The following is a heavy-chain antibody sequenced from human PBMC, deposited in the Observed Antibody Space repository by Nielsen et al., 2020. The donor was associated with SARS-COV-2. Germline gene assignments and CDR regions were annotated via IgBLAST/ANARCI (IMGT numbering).Heavy chain of an antibody. CDR2: IYYSGIT. V-gene: IGHV4-59*01. J-gene: IGHJ4*02. Sequence: SETLSLTCTVSGGSISSYYWSWIRQPPGKGLEWIGYIYYSGITNYNPSLKSPVTISVDTSKNQFSLKLSSVSAADTAVYYCARGRGYSYGYVDWGQGTLVTVSS. CDR3: ARGRGYSYGYVD. D-gene: IGHD5-18*01. CDR1: GGSISSYY.